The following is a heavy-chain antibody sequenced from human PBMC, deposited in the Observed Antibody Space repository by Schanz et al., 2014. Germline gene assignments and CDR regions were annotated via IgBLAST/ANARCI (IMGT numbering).Heavy chain of an antibody. J-gene: IGHJ4*02. CDR1: GYTFSDYY. CDR3: AGAFDSSGYYFDY. Sequence: QVQLVQSGAEVKKPGASVKVSCKASGYTFSDYYIHWVRQAPGQGLEWMGIINPSGGGTSYALRFQDRVTVTRDTSRSTVYMELSGLRSEDTAVYYCAGAFDSSGYYFDYWGQGTLVTVSS. D-gene: IGHD3-22*01. CDR2: INPSGGGT. V-gene: IGHV1-46*03.